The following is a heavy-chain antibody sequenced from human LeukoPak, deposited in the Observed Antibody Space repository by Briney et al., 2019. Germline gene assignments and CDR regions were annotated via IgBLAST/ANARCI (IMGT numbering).Heavy chain of an antibody. CDR3: AKQGFGC. J-gene: IGHJ4*02. Sequence: GGSLRLSCTASGFTLSSYAMSWVRQAPGEGLEWVSTISGSADNTNYAEAVKGRFTISRDNSKNTMYLQMNSLRAEDTAVYYCAKQGFGCWGQGALVTVSS. CDR2: ISGSADNT. V-gene: IGHV3-23*01. CDR1: GFTLSSYA.